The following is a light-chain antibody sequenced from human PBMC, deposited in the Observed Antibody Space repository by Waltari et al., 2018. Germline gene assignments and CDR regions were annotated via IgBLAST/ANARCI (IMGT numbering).Light chain of an antibody. J-gene: IGLJ2*01. V-gene: IGLV2-14*01. CDR1: NSDLGIANS. Sequence: QSALTQPASVSGSPGQSIPISCTGTNSDLGIANSVSWYQQHPAKAPKLMIYEVTNRPSGLSNRFSGSKSGNTASLTITELQAEDEADYYCSSYAGNDLVIFGGGTKLTVL. CDR2: EVT. CDR3: SSYAGNDLVI.